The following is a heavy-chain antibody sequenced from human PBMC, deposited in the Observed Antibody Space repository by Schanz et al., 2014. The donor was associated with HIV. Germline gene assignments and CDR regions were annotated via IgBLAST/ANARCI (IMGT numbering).Heavy chain of an antibody. CDR3: AKEEQQLGGDGGYHFDY. Sequence: QVQLVESGGGVVQPGRSLRLSCAASGFTFSSYGMHWVRQAPGKGLEWVAVISYDGSNKYYADSVKGRFTISRDISKNTLYLQMNSLRAEDTAVYYCAKEEQQLGGDGGYHFDYWGQGTLVTVSS. J-gene: IGHJ4*02. D-gene: IGHD6-13*01. CDR2: ISYDGSNK. CDR1: GFTFSSYG. V-gene: IGHV3-30*18.